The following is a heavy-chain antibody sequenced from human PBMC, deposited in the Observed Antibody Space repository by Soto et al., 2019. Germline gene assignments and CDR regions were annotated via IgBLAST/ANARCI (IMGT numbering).Heavy chain of an antibody. CDR2: INHSGST. J-gene: IGHJ4*02. D-gene: IGHD2-15*01. Sequence: QVQLQQWGAGLLKPSETLSLTCAVYGGSFSGYYWSWIRQPPGKGLEWIGEINHSGSTNYNPSLRSRVPISVDTSKNQFSLKLSSVTAADTAVYYCARAPVGRRDYFDYWGQGTLVTVSS. CDR1: GGSFSGYY. V-gene: IGHV4-34*01. CDR3: ARAPVGRRDYFDY.